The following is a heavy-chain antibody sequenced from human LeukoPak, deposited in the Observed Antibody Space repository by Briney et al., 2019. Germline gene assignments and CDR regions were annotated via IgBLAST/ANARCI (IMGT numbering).Heavy chain of an antibody. CDR3: ARVYCSSTSCHYYLDY. CDR2: INGANGNT. CDR1: GCTFTSYA. Sequence: ASVKVSCKASGCTFTSYAMHWVRQAPGQRLEWMGWINGANGNTEYSQKFQGRVTITRDTSASTAYMELSSLRSEDTAVYCCARVYCSSTSCHYYLDYWGQGTLVTISS. J-gene: IGHJ4*02. V-gene: IGHV1-3*01. D-gene: IGHD2-2*01.